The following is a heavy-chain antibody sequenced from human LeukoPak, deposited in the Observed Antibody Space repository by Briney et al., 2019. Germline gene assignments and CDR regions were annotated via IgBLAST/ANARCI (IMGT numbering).Heavy chain of an antibody. D-gene: IGHD2-2*01. Sequence: GRSLRLSCAASGFSFSSYGMHWVRQAPGKGLEWVALTSYDGSNKYYGDSVKGRFTISRDNSKNTLYLQMNSLRAQDTALYYCARGTDQFDPWGQGTLVTVSS. CDR2: TSYDGSNK. CDR3: ARGTDQFDP. CDR1: GFSFSSYG. J-gene: IGHJ5*02. V-gene: IGHV3-30*03.